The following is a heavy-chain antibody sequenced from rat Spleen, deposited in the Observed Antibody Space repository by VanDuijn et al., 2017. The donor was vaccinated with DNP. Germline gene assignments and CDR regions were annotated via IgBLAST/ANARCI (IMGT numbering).Heavy chain of an antibody. V-gene: IGHV5-7*01. J-gene: IGHJ3*01. CDR2: ISYDGSST. CDR1: GFTFSDYN. D-gene: IGHD1-6*01. Sequence: EVQLVESGGGLVQPGRSLKLSCVGSGFTFSDYNMAWVRQAPKKGLEWVATISYDGSSTYYRDSVKGRFTISRDNAKSTLYLQMDSLRSEDTATYYCTTGYYGYWFTYWGQGTLVTVSS. CDR3: TTGYYGYWFTY.